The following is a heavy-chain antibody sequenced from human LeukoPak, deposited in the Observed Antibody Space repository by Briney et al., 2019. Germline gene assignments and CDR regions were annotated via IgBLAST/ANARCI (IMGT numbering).Heavy chain of an antibody. CDR2: INPNSGGT. Sequence: ASVKVSCKASGYTFTGYYMHWVRQAPGQGLEWMGWINPNSGGTNYAQKFQGRVTMTRDTSISTAYMELSRLRSDDTAVYYCARVVGYSYGVFDYRGQGTLVTVSS. CDR1: GYTFTGYY. V-gene: IGHV1-2*02. CDR3: ARVVGYSYGVFDY. D-gene: IGHD5-18*01. J-gene: IGHJ4*02.